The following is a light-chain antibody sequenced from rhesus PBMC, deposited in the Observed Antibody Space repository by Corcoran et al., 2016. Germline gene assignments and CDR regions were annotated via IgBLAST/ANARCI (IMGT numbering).Light chain of an antibody. J-gene: IGKJ4*01. V-gene: IGKV1-25*01. CDR3: QQYNSVVT. Sequence: DIQMTQAPSSVSASVGDRVTITCRASQGISSNLAWYQQQPGKAPKLLIYYATTLRSGVPSRFSGSGSGTEFTLTINSLQPDDFATYFCQQYNSVVTFGGGTKVEIK. CDR2: YAT. CDR1: QGISSN.